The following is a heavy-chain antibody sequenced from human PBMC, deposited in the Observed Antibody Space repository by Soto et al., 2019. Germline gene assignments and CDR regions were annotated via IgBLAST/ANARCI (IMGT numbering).Heavy chain of an antibody. Sequence: SETLSLTSTVSGGSISSSSYYWGWIRQPPGKGLEWIGSIYYSGSTYYNPSLKSRVTISVDTSKNQFSLKLSSVTAADTAVYYCARHPSDAIFGVVFYYWGQGALVTVSS. V-gene: IGHV4-39*01. CDR2: IYYSGST. CDR1: GGSISSSSYY. J-gene: IGHJ4*02. CDR3: ARHPSDAIFGVVFYY. D-gene: IGHD3-3*01.